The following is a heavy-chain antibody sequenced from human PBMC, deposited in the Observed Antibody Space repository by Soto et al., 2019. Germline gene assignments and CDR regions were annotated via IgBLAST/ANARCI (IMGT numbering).Heavy chain of an antibody. CDR2: ISAYNNT. CDR3: ARDSGNLGNWAYFFDY. J-gene: IGHJ4*02. V-gene: IGHV1-18*01. CDR1: GYTFTDFG. D-gene: IGHD7-27*01. Sequence: QGQLVQSGAEVKKPGASVKVSCKASGYTFTDFGISWVRQAPGQGLEWMGWISAYNNTNYAQKVQGRVTMTTDTSTSTAYMELRNLTSDDTAVYYCARDSGNLGNWAYFFDYWGQGTLVTVSS.